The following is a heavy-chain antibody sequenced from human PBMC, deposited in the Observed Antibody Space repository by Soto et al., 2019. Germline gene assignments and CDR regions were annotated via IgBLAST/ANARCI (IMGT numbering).Heavy chain of an antibody. CDR2: IRSKTTSYAT. CDR3: TRQTESVQWLVVPTDYNCVY. J-gene: IGHJ4*02. D-gene: IGHD6-19*01. CDR1: RFTFGGSA. Sequence: GGSLRLSGAASRFTFGGSAMHWVRQASGKGLEWVGHIRSKTTSYATAYGESVKGWCTISRGGSRGPACLQRNSLKTEDTAGYFCTRQTESVQWLVVPTDYNCVYLGRGTLVT. V-gene: IGHV3-73*01.